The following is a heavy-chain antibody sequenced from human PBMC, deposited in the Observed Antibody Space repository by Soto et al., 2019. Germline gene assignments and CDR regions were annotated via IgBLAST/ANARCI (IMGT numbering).Heavy chain of an antibody. V-gene: IGHV4-30-4*01. CDR2: TDHSGSA. D-gene: IGHD7-27*01. CDR1: AGSIRSGDYY. J-gene: IGHJ4*02. CDR3: AGELGTFYFDH. Sequence: QVQLQESGPGLVKPSQTLSLTCTVSAGSIRSGDYYWTWIRQPPGKGLEWIGYTDHSGSAYYNPSFKSRATISIDRSNNQFSLKVTSVAAADTAVYYCAGELGTFYFDHWGQGTLVTVSS.